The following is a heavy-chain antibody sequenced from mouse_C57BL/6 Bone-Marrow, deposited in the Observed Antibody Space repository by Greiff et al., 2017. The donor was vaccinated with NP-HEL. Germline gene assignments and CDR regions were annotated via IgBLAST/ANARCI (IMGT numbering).Heavy chain of an antibody. CDR3: AKRTVVAHWYFDV. CDR2: ISSGSSTI. J-gene: IGHJ1*03. D-gene: IGHD1-1*01. V-gene: IGHV5-17*01. Sequence: VQLKESGGGLVKPGGSLKLSCAASGFTFSDYGMHWVRQAPEKGLEWVAYISSGSSTIYYADTVKGRFTISRDNAKNTLFLQMTSLRSEDTAMYYCAKRTVVAHWYFDVWGTGTTVTVSS. CDR1: GFTFSDYG.